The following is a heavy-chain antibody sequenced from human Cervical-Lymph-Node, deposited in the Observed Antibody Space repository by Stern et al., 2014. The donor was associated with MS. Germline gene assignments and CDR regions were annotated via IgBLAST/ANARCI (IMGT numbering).Heavy chain of an antibody. CDR3: ARRLLVVSPEGVYYYNFGMDV. CDR2: INLISGTP. Sequence: QVQLVQSGAEVKKPGSSVKVSCKASGDTFRDSAIAWVRQAPGQGLEWMGGINLISGTPNYSQDFQGRVTITADASTNTVYMDLTSLRSDDTAIYYCARRLLVVSPEGVYYYNFGMDVWGQGTTVTVSS. CDR1: GDTFRDSA. J-gene: IGHJ6*02. V-gene: IGHV1-69*01. D-gene: IGHD2-15*01.